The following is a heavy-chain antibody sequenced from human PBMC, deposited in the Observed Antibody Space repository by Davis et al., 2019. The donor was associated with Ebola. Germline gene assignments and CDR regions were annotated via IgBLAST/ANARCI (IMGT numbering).Heavy chain of an antibody. CDR1: GYSFTNNY. Sequence: AASVKVSCKASGYSFTNNYMHWVRQAPGQGLEWMGRINPNSGGTNYAQKFQGRVTMTRDTSISTAYMELSSLRSEDTAVYYCASPGYRGYFDYWGQGTLVTVSS. J-gene: IGHJ4*02. CDR2: INPNSGGT. CDR3: ASPGYRGYFDY. V-gene: IGHV1-2*06. D-gene: IGHD5-18*01.